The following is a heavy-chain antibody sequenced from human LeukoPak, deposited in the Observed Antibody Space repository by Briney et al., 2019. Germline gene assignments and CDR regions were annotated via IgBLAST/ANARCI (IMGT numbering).Heavy chain of an antibody. J-gene: IGHJ4*02. CDR3: ARDTYDSSGYYSNFDY. CDR2: ISSSSSTI. CDR1: GFTFSSYS. Sequence: GGSLRLSCAASGFTFSSYSMNWVRQAPGKGLEWVSYISSSSSTIYYADSVKGRFTISRDNAKNSLYLQMNSLRAEDTAVYYCARDTYDSSGYYSNFDYWGQGTLVTVSS. V-gene: IGHV3-48*04. D-gene: IGHD3-22*01.